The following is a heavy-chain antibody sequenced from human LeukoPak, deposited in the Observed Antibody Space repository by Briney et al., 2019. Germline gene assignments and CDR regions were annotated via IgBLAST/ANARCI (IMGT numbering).Heavy chain of an antibody. J-gene: IGHJ5*02. D-gene: IGHD2-15*01. CDR2: ISYDGSNK. V-gene: IGHV3-30-3*01. Sequence: GRSLRLSCAASGFTFSSYAMHWVRQAPGKGLEWVAVISYDGSNKYYADSVKGRFTISRDNSKNTLYLQMNSLRAEDTAVYYCARVSKAANPTSDSPWFDPWGQGTLVTVSS. CDR1: GFTFSSYA. CDR3: ARVSKAANPTSDSPWFDP.